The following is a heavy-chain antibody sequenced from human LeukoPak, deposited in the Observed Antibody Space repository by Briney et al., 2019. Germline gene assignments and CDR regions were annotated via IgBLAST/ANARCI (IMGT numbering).Heavy chain of an antibody. D-gene: IGHD3-10*01. CDR3: ARDQGGSGSYYNVYFDY. J-gene: IGHJ4*02. V-gene: IGHV1-2*02. Sequence: ASVKVSCKASGYTFTGYYMHWVRQAPGQGLEWMGWINPNSGGTNYAQKFQGRVTMTRDTSISTAYMELSRLRSDDTAVYYCARDQGGSGSYYNVYFDYWGQGTLVTVSS. CDR2: INPNSGGT. CDR1: GYTFTGYY.